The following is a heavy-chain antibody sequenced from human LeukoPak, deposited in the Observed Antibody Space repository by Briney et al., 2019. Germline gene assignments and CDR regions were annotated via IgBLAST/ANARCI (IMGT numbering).Heavy chain of an antibody. CDR2: IYYSGST. V-gene: IGHV4-61*08. J-gene: IGHJ4*02. Sequence: PSETLSLTCTVSGGSISSGGYYWSWIRQHPGKGLEWMGYIYYSGSTNYNPSLKSRVTISVDTSKNQFSLKLTSVTAADTAVYYCARGYSYGSFDDWGQGTLVTVSS. CDR3: ARGYSYGSFDD. CDR1: GGSISSGGYY. D-gene: IGHD5-18*01.